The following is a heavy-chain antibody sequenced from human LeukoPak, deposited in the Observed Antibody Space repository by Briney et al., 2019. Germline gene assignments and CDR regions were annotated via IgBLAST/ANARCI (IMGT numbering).Heavy chain of an antibody. V-gene: IGHV4-34*01. D-gene: IGHD3-22*01. J-gene: IGHJ4*02. CDR3: VTYYFDSSGPKKNY. CDR2: INHSGST. Sequence: SETLSLTCAVYGGSFSGYYWSWIRQPPGKGLEWIGEINHSGSTNYNPSLRSRVTISVDTSKKQFSLKLSSVTAADTAVYYCVTYYFDSSGPKKNYWGQGTLVTVSS. CDR1: GGSFSGYY.